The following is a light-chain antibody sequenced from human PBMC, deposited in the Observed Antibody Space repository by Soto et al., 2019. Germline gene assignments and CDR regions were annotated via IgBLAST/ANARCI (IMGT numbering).Light chain of an antibody. CDR1: QSISSY. Sequence: DIQLTQSPSSLSASVGDRVTITCRASQSISSYLNWYQQKPGKAPKLLIYGASSLPSGVPSKFSGSGSGTDFTLTINSLQPEDFAPYYCQQSYNTPLTFGGGTKVEIK. CDR2: GAS. V-gene: IGKV1-39*01. J-gene: IGKJ4*01. CDR3: QQSYNTPLT.